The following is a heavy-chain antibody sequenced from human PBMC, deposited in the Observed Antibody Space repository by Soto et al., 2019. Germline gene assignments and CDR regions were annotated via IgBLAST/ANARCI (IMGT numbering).Heavy chain of an antibody. CDR3: ARDYLRGYTYGFSADS. J-gene: IGHJ4*02. V-gene: IGHV3-11*05. D-gene: IGHD5-18*01. Sequence: PGGSLRLSCAASGFTFSDYYMNWVRQAPGKGLEWISFISYNSRNTNYADYVKGRFTISRDNAKNSLYLQMNSLRAEDTAVYYCARDYLRGYTYGFSADSWGRGTLVTVS. CDR2: ISYNSRNT. CDR1: GFTFSDYY.